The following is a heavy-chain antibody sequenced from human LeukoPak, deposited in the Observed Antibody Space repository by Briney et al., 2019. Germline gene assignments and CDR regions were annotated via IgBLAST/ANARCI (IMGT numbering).Heavy chain of an antibody. CDR3: ARYGEDYYYIDV. D-gene: IGHD4-17*01. CDR2: ISAYNGNT. J-gene: IGHJ6*03. CDR1: GDTFSSSG. Sequence: ASVKVSCNPSGDTFSSSGISSVRQAPGQGLEWMGWISAYNGNTNYAQKLQGRVTMTTDTSTSTAYMELRSLRSDDTAVYYCARYGEDYYYIDVGGKGTTVTVSS. V-gene: IGHV1-18*01.